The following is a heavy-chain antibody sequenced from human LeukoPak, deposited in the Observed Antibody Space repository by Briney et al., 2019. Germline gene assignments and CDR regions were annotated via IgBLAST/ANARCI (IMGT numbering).Heavy chain of an antibody. CDR2: INPNSGGT. J-gene: IGHJ4*02. D-gene: IGHD2-15*01. Sequence: ASVKVSCKASGYTFTGYYMHWVRQAPGQGLEWMGWINPNSGGTNYAQKFQGWVTMTRDTSISTAYMELSRLRSDDTAVYYCARDDCSGSSCYADWGQGTLVTVSS. CDR3: ARDDCSGSSCYAD. CDR1: GYTFTGYY. V-gene: IGHV1-2*04.